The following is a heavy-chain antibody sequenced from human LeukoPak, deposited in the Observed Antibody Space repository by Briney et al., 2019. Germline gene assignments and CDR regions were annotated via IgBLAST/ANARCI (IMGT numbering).Heavy chain of an antibody. J-gene: IGHJ4*02. D-gene: IGHD1-26*01. CDR2: IYHSGST. CDR3: ARAKRNWELLANFDY. V-gene: IGHV4-30-2*01. Sequence: SQTLSLTCTVSGGSISSGGYYWSWIRQPPGKGLEWIGYIYHSGSTYYNPSLRSRVTISVDRSKNQFSLKLSSVTAADTAVYYCARAKRNWELLANFDYWGQGTLVTVSS. CDR1: GGSISSGGYY.